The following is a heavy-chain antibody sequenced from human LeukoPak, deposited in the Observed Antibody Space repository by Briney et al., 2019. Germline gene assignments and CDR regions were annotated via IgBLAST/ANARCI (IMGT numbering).Heavy chain of an antibody. Sequence: SVKVSCKAYGGTFSSYAISWVRQAPGQGLEWMGGIIPIFGTANYAQKFQGRVTITTDESTSTAYMELSSLRSEDTAVYYCARGAYYDSSGSNFDYWGQGTLVTVSS. D-gene: IGHD3-22*01. V-gene: IGHV1-69*05. J-gene: IGHJ4*02. CDR2: IIPIFGTA. CDR1: GGTFSSYA. CDR3: ARGAYYDSSGSNFDY.